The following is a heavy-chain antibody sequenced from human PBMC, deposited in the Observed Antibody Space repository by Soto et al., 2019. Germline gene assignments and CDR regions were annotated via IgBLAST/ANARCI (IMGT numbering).Heavy chain of an antibody. J-gene: IGHJ4*02. CDR2: ISWNGGSI. CDR1: GFTFDDYA. D-gene: IGHD1-1*01. CDR3: AKDIIEDITTGGSVDY. V-gene: IGHV3-9*01. Sequence: GGSLRLSCAASGFTFDDYAMHWVRQAPGKGLEWVSGISWNGGSIGYADSVKGRFTISRDNAKNSLYLQMNSLRAEDTALYYCAKDIIEDITTGGSVDYWGQGTLVTVSS.